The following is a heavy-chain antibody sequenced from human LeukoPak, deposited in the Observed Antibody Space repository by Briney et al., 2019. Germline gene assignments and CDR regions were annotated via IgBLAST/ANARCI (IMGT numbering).Heavy chain of an antibody. CDR3: ARVGGSNYYYYGMDV. CDR1: GGSFGGYY. J-gene: IGHJ6*02. V-gene: IGHV4-59*01. CDR2: IYYSGST. D-gene: IGHD3-10*01. Sequence: SETLSLTCAVYGGSFGGYYWSWIRQPPGKGLEWIGYIYYSGSTNYNPSLKSRVTISVDTSKNQFSLKLSSVTAADTAVYYCARVGGSNYYYYGMDVWGQGTTVTVSS.